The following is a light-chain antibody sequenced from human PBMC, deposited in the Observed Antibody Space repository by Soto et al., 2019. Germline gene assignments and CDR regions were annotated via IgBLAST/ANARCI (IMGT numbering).Light chain of an antibody. V-gene: IGLV2-23*02. CDR3: CSYAGSSTFLYV. CDR1: SSDVGSYNL. CDR2: EVS. J-gene: IGLJ1*01. Sequence: QSALTQPASVSGSPGQSITISCTGTSSDVGSYNLVSWYQQHPGKAPKLMIYEVSKRPSGVSNRFSGSKSGNTASLTISRLQAEDEADYYCCSYAGSSTFLYVFGTGTKVTVL.